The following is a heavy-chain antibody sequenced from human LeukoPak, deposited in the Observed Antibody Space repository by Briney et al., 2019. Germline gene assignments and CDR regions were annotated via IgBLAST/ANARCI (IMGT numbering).Heavy chain of an antibody. V-gene: IGHV3-30-3*01. CDR1: GFTFSSYA. Sequence: GRSLRLSCAASGFTFSSYAMHWVRQAPGKGLEWVAVISYDGSNKYYADSVKGRFTISRDNSKNTLYLRMNSLRAEDTAVYYCARDLTPYGPPFDYWGQGTLVTVSS. D-gene: IGHD1-14*01. CDR3: ARDLTPYGPPFDY. CDR2: ISYDGSNK. J-gene: IGHJ4*02.